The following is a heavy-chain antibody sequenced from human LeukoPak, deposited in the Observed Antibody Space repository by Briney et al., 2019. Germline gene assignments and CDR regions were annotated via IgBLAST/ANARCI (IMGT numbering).Heavy chain of an antibody. CDR1: GFTFSSYE. Sequence: PGGSLRLSCEGSGFTFSSYEMNWVRQAPGKGLEWVPYIHTGSSPTSYADSVKGRFTISRDNAKNSLYLQMNSLRAEDTAVYYCARVRSYFYYYYMDVWGKGTMVTVSS. V-gene: IGHV3-48*03. J-gene: IGHJ6*03. CDR3: ARVRSYFYYYYMDV. D-gene: IGHD3-10*01. CDR2: IHTGSSPT.